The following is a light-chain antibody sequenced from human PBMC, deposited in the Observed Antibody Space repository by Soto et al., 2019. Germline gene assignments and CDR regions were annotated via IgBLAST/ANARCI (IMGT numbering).Light chain of an antibody. V-gene: IGLV2-14*01. CDR2: EVS. CDR1: SSDVGGYNY. CDR3: SSYTSSSTLIYV. Sequence: QSALTQPASVSGSPGQSITISCTGTSSDVGGYNYVSWYQQHPGKAPKLMISEVSHRPSGVSNRFSGSKSGNTASLTISGLQAEDEADYYCSSYTSSSTLIYVFGTGTKVTVL. J-gene: IGLJ1*01.